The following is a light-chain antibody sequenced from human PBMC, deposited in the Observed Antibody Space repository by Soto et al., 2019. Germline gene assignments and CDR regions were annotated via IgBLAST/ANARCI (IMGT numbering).Light chain of an antibody. CDR1: NIGSKS. CDR2: YDS. Sequence: SYELTQPPSVSVAPGKTARITCGGTNIGSKSVHWYQQKPRQAPVLVIYYDSDRPSGTPERFSGSNSENTATLTSSRVEAGDEADYYCQVWDSSSDHPYVFGTGTKLTVL. J-gene: IGLJ1*01. V-gene: IGLV3-21*04. CDR3: QVWDSSSDHPYV.